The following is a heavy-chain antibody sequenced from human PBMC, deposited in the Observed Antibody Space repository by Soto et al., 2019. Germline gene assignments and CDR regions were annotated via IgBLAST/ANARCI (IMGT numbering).Heavy chain of an antibody. CDR3: ARPLYGYSSSWYGY. V-gene: IGHV3-7*05. D-gene: IGHD6-13*01. Sequence: GGSLRLSCAASGFTFSSYWMSWVRQAPGKGLEWVANIKQDGSEKYYVDSVKGRFTISRDNAKNSLYLQMNSLRAEDTAVYYCARPLYGYSSSWYGYWGQGTLVTVSS. CDR2: IKQDGSEK. CDR1: GFTFSSYW. J-gene: IGHJ4*02.